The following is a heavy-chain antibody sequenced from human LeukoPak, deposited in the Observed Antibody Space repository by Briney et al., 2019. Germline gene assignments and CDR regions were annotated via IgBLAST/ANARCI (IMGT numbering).Heavy chain of an antibody. CDR1: DVSISTKSYY. J-gene: IGHJ3*01. D-gene: IGHD3-16*01. CDR2: VYYTGST. V-gene: IGHV4-39*01. Sequence: SETLSLTCAVSDVSISTKSYYWGWVRQPPGKGLEWIGSVYYTGSTDYTPSLKSRVTISVDMSKNQFSLDLTSVTAADTAVYYCARHVAYIPRRQGAFDVWGQGTTVYVSS. CDR3: ARHVAYIPRRQGAFDV.